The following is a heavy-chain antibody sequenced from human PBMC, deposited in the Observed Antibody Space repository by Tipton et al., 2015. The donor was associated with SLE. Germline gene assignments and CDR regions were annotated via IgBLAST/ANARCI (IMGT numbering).Heavy chain of an antibody. Sequence: TLSLTCTVSGYSISIGYYWGWVRQPPGKGLEWIGSIYHDGSTYYNSSLKSRVTISVDTSKNQFSLNLSSVTAADTAVYYCAVTFGSGYPWDYFDYWGQGTLVTVSS. CDR1: GYSISIGYY. CDR3: AVTFGSGYPWDYFDY. CDR2: IYHDGST. V-gene: IGHV4-38-2*02. D-gene: IGHD3-22*01. J-gene: IGHJ4*02.